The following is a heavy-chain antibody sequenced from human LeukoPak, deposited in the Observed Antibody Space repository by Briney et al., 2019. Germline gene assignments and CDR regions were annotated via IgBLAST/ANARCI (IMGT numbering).Heavy chain of an antibody. Sequence: PSETLSLTCSVSGGSITNILYYWGWIRQPPGKGLEWIGSMHHSGSTFYNPSLKSRVTISGDTSKNQLSLKLSSVTAADTAIYYCAREMYDSGGYRVSYFEDWGQGTLVTVSS. D-gene: IGHD3-22*01. CDR1: GGSITNILYY. V-gene: IGHV4-39*07. J-gene: IGHJ4*02. CDR2: MHHSGST. CDR3: AREMYDSGGYRVSYFED.